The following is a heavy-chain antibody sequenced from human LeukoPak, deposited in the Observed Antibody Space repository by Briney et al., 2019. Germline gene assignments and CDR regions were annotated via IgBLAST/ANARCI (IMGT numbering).Heavy chain of an antibody. D-gene: IGHD3-10*01. CDR2: IIPILGIA. CDR3: ARDGRGYYGSGSYYNDDY. CDR1: GGTFSSYA. Sequence: ASVKVSCKATGGTFSSYAISWVRQAPGQGLEWMGRIIPILGIANYAQKFQGRVTITADKSTSTAYMELSSPRSEDTAVYYCARDGRGYYGSGSYYNDDYWGQGTLVTVSS. V-gene: IGHV1-69*04. J-gene: IGHJ4*02.